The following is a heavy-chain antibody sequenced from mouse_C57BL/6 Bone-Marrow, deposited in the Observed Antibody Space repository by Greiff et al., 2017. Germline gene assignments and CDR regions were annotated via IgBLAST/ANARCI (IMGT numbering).Heavy chain of an antibody. D-gene: IGHD1-1*01. CDR3: AILLRYPEAWFAY. J-gene: IGHJ3*01. V-gene: IGHV2-9-1*01. Sequence: VQLQQSGPGLVAPSQSLSITCTVSGFSLTSYAISWVRQPPGKGLEWLGVLWTGGGTNYNSARKSRLSISKDNSKSQVFLKMNSLQTDDTARYYCAILLRYPEAWFAYWGQGTLVTVSA. CDR2: LWTGGGT. CDR1: GFSLTSYA.